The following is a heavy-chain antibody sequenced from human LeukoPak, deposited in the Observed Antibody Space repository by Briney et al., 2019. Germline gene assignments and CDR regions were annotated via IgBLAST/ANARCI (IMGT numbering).Heavy chain of an antibody. CDR2: IYYSGTT. Sequence: SETLSLTCSVSGGSISGYYWSWIRQPPGKGLEWIGYIYYSGTTIYNPSLKSRLSISLDTSKNQFSLNQSSVTAADTAVYYCARDETHFYGSGSSNWFDPWGQGILVTVSS. CDR1: GGSISGYY. V-gene: IGHV4-59*12. CDR3: ARDETHFYGSGSSNWFDP. D-gene: IGHD3-10*01. J-gene: IGHJ5*02.